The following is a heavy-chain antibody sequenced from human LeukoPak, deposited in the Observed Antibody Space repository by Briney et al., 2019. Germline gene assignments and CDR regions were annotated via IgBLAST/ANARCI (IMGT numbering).Heavy chain of an antibody. V-gene: IGHV1-69*13. J-gene: IGHJ4*02. Sequence: SVKVSCKASGGTFSSYAISWVRQAPGQGLEWMGGIIPIFGTANYAQKFQGRVTITADESTSTAYMELSSLRSEDTAVYYCAREIGPRQLHLWGSAFDYWGQGTLVTVSS. CDR3: AREIGPRQLHLWGSAFDY. CDR2: IIPIFGTA. D-gene: IGHD5-18*01. CDR1: GGTFSSYA.